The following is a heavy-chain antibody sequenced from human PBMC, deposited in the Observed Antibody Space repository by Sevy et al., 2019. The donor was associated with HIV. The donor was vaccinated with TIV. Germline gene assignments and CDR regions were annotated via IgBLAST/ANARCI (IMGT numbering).Heavy chain of an antibody. CDR2: IKSKSDGGTT. V-gene: IGHV3-15*01. J-gene: IGHJ3*02. D-gene: IGHD3-16*02. Sequence: GGSLRLSCAASGFSFRETWMSWVRQCPGKGLELFGRIKSKSDGGTTDNAAPMTGRNTNSRDDSKTKLFLQMNSLKSEDTDLYSCTTMGYHGGFDIWGQGTMVTVSS. CDR3: TTMGYHGGFDI. CDR1: GFSFRETW.